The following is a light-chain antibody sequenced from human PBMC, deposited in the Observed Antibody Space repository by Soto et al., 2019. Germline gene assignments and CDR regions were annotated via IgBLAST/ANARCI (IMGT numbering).Light chain of an antibody. J-gene: IGKJ1*01. CDR1: QSISTY. CDR2: AAS. V-gene: IGKV1-39*01. CDR3: QQSFSTRWT. Sequence: DIQMTQSPSSLSASVGDRVTITCRASQSISTYLNWYQQKPGKAPNLLIYAASSLQSGVPSTFSGGGSGTDFPLTISSLQPEDFATYYCQQSFSTRWTFGQGPKGEIK.